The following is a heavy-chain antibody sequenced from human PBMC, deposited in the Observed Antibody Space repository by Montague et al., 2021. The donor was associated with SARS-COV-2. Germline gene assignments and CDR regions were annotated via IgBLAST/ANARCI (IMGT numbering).Heavy chain of an antibody. CDR2: IYYTGTT. CDR3: AREISGPDYFDY. D-gene: IGHD3-10*01. Sequence: SETLSLTCTVSGGSISNFYWSWLRQPPGRGLEWIGHIYYTGTTKYNPSLKSRVTISVDTSRRQFSLKLRSVTAADTAVYYCAREISGPDYFDYWGQGTLVTVSS. J-gene: IGHJ4*02. V-gene: IGHV4-59*01. CDR1: GGSISNFY.